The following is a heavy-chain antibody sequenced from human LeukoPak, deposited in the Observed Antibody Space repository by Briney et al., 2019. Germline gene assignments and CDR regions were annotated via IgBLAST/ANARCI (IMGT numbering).Heavy chain of an antibody. CDR1: GFTFSSYA. V-gene: IGHV3-30*04. Sequence: GGSLRLSCAASGFTFSSYAMHWVRQAPGKGLEWVAVISYDGSNKHYADSVKGRFTISRDNSKNTLYLQMNSLRAEDTAVYYCAREVTIGTYYFDYWGQGTLVTVSS. CDR2: ISYDGSNK. J-gene: IGHJ4*02. D-gene: IGHD2-21*02. CDR3: AREVTIGTYYFDY.